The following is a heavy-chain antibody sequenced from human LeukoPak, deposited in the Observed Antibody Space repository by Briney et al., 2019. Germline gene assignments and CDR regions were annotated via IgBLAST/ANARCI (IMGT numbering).Heavy chain of an antibody. V-gene: IGHV3-21*01. CDR2: ISSSSSYI. CDR1: GFTFSSYS. J-gene: IGHJ5*02. Sequence: GGSLRLSCAASGFTFSSYSMNWVRQAPGKGLEWISSISSSSSYIYYADSVKGRFTISRDNAKTSVYLQMNSLRAEDTAVYYCARGEWFEPWGQGTLVTVSS. CDR3: ARGEWFEP.